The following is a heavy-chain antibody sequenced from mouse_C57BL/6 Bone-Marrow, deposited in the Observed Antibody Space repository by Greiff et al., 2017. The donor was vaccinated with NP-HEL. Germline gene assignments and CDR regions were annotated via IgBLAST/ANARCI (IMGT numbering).Heavy chain of an antibody. D-gene: IGHD2-3*01. J-gene: IGHJ3*01. CDR3: ARSGYDGYYGFAY. Sequence: QVQLQQPGAELVRPGSSVKLSCKASGYTFTSYWMHWVKQRPIQGLEWIGNIDPSDSETHYHHKFKDQATLTVDKSSSTAYMQLSSLTSEDSAVYYCARSGYDGYYGFAYWGQGTLVTVSA. CDR2: IDPSDSET. V-gene: IGHV1-52*01. CDR1: GYTFTSYW.